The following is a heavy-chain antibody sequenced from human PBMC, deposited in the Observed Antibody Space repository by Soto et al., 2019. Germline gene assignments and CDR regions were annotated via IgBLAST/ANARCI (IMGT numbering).Heavy chain of an antibody. CDR3: ARATYSSSWYFDY. J-gene: IGHJ4*02. D-gene: IGHD6-13*01. Sequence: PGGSLRLSCAASGFSFSSNSMAWVRQAPGKGLEWVSSISDNADRIFYADSVRGRFTFSRDNSRNTLYLQMNSLRAEDTAVYYCARATYSSSWYFDYWGQGTLVTVS. V-gene: IGHV3-23*01. CDR1: GFSFSSNS. CDR2: ISDNADRI.